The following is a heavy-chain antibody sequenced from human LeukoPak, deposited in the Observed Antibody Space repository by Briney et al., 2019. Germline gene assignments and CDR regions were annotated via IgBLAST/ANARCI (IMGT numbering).Heavy chain of an antibody. Sequence: SETLSLTCTVSGGSISSYYWSWIRQPPGKGLEWIGYIYYSGSTNYNPSLKSRVTISVDTSKKQFSLKLRSVTAADTAVYYCARDIGGSYYFHYWGQGTLVTVSS. D-gene: IGHD1-26*01. CDR1: GGSISSYY. V-gene: IGHV4-59*01. J-gene: IGHJ4*02. CDR2: IYYSGST. CDR3: ARDIGGSYYFHY.